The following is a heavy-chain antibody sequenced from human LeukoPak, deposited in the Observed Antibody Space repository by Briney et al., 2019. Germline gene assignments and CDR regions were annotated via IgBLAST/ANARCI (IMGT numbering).Heavy chain of an antibody. V-gene: IGHV3-48*03. J-gene: IGHJ5*02. CDR3: ARDMRMAAAGRDWFDP. Sequence: GVSVTLSCAASGFLFSSYEMNWVRQAPGKGLEGVSYISSSGSTIYYADAVKGRFTISRDNDKKSLYLQMNSLRAEDTAVYYCARDMRMAAAGRDWFDPWGQGTLVTVSS. D-gene: IGHD6-13*01. CDR1: GFLFSSYE. CDR2: ISSSGSTI.